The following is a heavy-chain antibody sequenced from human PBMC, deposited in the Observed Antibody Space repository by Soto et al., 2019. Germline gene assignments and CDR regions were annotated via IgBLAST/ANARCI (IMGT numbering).Heavy chain of an antibody. CDR1: GYTFTSYG. CDR3: TRDRGDTAIDY. V-gene: IGHV1-18*01. J-gene: IGHJ4*02. CDR2: ISAYNGNT. Sequence: QVQLVQSGAEVKKPGASVKVSCKASGYTFTSYGISWVRQAPGQGLEWMGWISAYNGNTNYAQKLQGRVTMTTEKSTSTAYMDLRSLRSDDTAVYYWTRDRGDTAIDYWGQGTLVTVSS. D-gene: IGHD5-18*01.